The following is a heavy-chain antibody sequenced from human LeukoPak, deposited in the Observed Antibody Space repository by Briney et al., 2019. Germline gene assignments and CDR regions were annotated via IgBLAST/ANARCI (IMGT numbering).Heavy chain of an antibody. V-gene: IGHV4-59*01. D-gene: IGHD3-10*02. CDR1: GGSISSYY. CDR3: ARAQFDYYDRAFDI. CDR2: FHYSGSN. J-gene: IGHJ3*02. Sequence: SETLSLTCTVSGGSISSYYWSWLRQFPGKRLEWIGYFHYSGSNNYNPSLKSRVTISIDTSKKQLSLKLRSVTAADTALYCCARAQFDYYDRAFDIWGQGTVVTVSS.